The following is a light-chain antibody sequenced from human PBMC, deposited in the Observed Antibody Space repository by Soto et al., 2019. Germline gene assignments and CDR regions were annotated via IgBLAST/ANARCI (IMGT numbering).Light chain of an antibody. CDR3: KRYNSYSEA. CDR1: QTISSW. Sequence: DIQMTQSPSTLSGSVGDRVTITCRASQTISSWLAWYQQKPGKAPKLLIYKASTLKSGVPSRFSGSGSGTEFTLTIRSLQPDDFATYYCKRYNSYSEAFGQGTQVEI. V-gene: IGKV1-5*03. CDR2: KAS. J-gene: IGKJ1*01.